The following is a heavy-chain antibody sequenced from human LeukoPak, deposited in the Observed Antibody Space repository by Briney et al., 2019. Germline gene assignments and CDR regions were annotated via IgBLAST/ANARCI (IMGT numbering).Heavy chain of an antibody. V-gene: IGHV1-24*01. J-gene: IGHJ4*02. CDR3: ATDLYCGGDCLDY. Sequence: ASVKVSCKVSGHTLTEFSIHWVRQAPGKGLEWMGGFDPEDGETIYAQKFQGRVTMTEDTSTDTAYMELSSLRSEDTAVYYCATDLYCGGDCLDYWGQGTLVTVSS. D-gene: IGHD2-21*02. CDR1: GHTLTEFS. CDR2: FDPEDGET.